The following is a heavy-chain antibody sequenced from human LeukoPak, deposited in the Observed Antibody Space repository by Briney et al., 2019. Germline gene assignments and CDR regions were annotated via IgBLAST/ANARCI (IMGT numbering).Heavy chain of an antibody. CDR1: GFTFSSYA. J-gene: IGHJ5*02. D-gene: IGHD3-9*01. CDR2: ISYDGSKK. CDR3: ARGWYYDISRPFDP. Sequence: GGSLRLSCAASGFTFSSYAMHWVRQAPGKGLEWVAVISYDGSKKYYADSVKGRFTISRDNSKNTLYLQMNSLRAEDTAVYYCARGWYYDISRPFDPWGQGTLVTVSS. V-gene: IGHV3-30*04.